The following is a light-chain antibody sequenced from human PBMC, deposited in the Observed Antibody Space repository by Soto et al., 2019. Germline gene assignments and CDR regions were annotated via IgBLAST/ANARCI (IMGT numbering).Light chain of an antibody. V-gene: IGKV3-15*01. J-gene: IGKJ1*01. Sequence: EIVMTQSPATLSVSPGERATLSCRASQSVSSNLAWYQQKPGQAPRLLIYGASTRATGIPARISGSGSGTEFTLTMSSLQSEDFAVYYCQQLSGTFGQGTKVEIK. CDR3: QQLSGT. CDR2: GAS. CDR1: QSVSSN.